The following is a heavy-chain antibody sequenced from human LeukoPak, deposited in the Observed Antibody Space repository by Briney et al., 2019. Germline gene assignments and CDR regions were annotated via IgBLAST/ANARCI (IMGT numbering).Heavy chain of an antibody. CDR1: GYTFTGYY. Sequence: ASVTVSCTASGYTFTGYYVHWVRQAPGQGLEWMGWINPNSGGTNYAQKFQGRVTMTRDTSISTAYMELSRLRSDDTAVYYCARTSYSSSWYDYWGQGTLVTVSS. J-gene: IGHJ4*02. V-gene: IGHV1-2*02. D-gene: IGHD6-13*01. CDR2: INPNSGGT. CDR3: ARTSYSSSWYDY.